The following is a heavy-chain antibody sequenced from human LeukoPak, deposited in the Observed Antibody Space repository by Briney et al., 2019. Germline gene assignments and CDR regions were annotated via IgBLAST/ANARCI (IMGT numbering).Heavy chain of an antibody. V-gene: IGHV4-34*01. D-gene: IGHD2-2*02. CDR1: GGSFSGYY. CDR2: INHSGST. J-gene: IGHJ4*02. Sequence: SETLSLTRAVYGGSFSGYYWSWIRQPPGKGLEWIGEINHSGSTNYNPSLKSRVTISVDTSKNQFSLNLSSVTAADTAVYYCAREASEYCSTTSCYTFDYWGQGTLVTVSS. CDR3: AREASEYCSTTSCYTFDY.